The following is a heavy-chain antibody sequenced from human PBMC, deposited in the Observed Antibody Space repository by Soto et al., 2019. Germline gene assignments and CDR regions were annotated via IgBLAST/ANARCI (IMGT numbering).Heavy chain of an antibody. J-gene: IGHJ4*02. CDR3: ARETTTVRGIINHFDY. CDR2: TLYRSTWHN. D-gene: IGHD3-10*01. V-gene: IGHV6-1*01. Sequence: PSQTLSLTCDITGDSASSNNAAWNWIRQSPSRGLEWLGRTLYRSTWHNDYAVSVKSRITITPDTSKNQFSLQLNSVTPEDTAVYYCARETTTVRGIINHFDYWGQGTLVTVSS. CDR1: GDSASSNNAA.